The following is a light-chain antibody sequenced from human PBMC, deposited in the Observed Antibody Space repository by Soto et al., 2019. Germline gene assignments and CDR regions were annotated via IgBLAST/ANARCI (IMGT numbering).Light chain of an antibody. CDR2: SNN. V-gene: IGLV1-44*01. CDR3: AAWDDSLNGVV. CDR1: SSNIGSNT. J-gene: IGLJ2*01. Sequence: QPVLTQPPSASSTDGQRVTITCSGSSSNIGSNTVNWYQQLPGTAPKLLIYSNNQRPSGVPDRFSGSKSGTSASLAISGLQSEDEADYYCAAWDDSLNGVVFGGGTKVTVL.